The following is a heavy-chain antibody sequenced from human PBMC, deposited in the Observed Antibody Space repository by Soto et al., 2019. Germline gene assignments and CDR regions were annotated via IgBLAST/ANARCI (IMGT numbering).Heavy chain of an antibody. CDR3: AKDMTNDGIYYYYGMDV. CDR2: ISWDGGST. V-gene: IGHV3-43*01. D-gene: IGHD1-1*01. Sequence: GGSLRLSCAASGFTFDDYTMHWVRQAPGKGLEWVSLISWDGGSTYYADSVKGRFTISRDNSKNSLYLQMNSLRTEDTALYYCAKDMTNDGIYYYYGMDVWGQGTTVTVSS. CDR1: GFTFDDYT. J-gene: IGHJ6*02.